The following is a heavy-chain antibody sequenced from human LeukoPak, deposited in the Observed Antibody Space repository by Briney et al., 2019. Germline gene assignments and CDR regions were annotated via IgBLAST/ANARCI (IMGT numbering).Heavy chain of an antibody. D-gene: IGHD5-18*01. CDR2: IRYDGINK. J-gene: IGHJ4*02. Sequence: PGGSLRLSCAASGFTFSSYGMHWVRQAPGKGLEWVAFIRYDGINKYYTDSVRGRFTISRDNSKNTLYLQMNSLRADDTAVYYCANKRGYSYGYGAYWGQGTLVTVSS. V-gene: IGHV3-30*02. CDR3: ANKRGYSYGYGAY. CDR1: GFTFSSYG.